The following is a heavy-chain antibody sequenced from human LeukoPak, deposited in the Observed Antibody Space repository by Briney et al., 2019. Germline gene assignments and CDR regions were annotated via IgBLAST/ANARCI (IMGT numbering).Heavy chain of an antibody. CDR1: GGSISSGGYY. CDR3: ARDPGHSGGYYSGYYYYGMDV. V-gene: IGHV4-31*03. D-gene: IGHD1-26*01. CDR2: IYYSGST. Sequence: SETLSLTCTVSGGSISSGGYYWSWIRQHPGKGLEWIGYIYYSGSTYYNPSLKSRVTISVDTSKNQFSLKLSSVTATDTAVYYCARDPGHSGGYYSGYYYYGMDVWGQGTTVTVSS. J-gene: IGHJ6*02.